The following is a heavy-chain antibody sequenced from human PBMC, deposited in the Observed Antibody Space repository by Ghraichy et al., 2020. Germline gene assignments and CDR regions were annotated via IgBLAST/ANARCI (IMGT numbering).Heavy chain of an antibody. D-gene: IGHD6-13*01. J-gene: IGHJ4*02. CDR1: GGSISSSSYY. CDR2: IYYSGST. V-gene: IGHV4-39*01. CDR3: ARQTRFSAAAGTSFDY. Sequence: SETLSLTCTVSGGSISSSSYYWGWIRQPPGKGLEWIGSIYYSGSTYYNPSLKSRVTISVDTSKNQFSLKLSSVTAADTAVYYCARQTRFSAAAGTSFDYWGQGTLVTVSS.